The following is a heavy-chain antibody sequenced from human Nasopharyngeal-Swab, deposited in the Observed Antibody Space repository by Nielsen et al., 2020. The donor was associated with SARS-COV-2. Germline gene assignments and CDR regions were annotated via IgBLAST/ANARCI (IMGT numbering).Heavy chain of an antibody. V-gene: IGHV1-2*06. J-gene: IGHJ4*02. CDR3: ARVRTKTKYYDILTGLGGYFDY. Sequence: WVRQAPGQGLEWMGRISPNSGGTNYAQKFQGRVTMTRDTSISTAYMELSRLRSDDTAVYYCARVRTKTKYYDILTGLGGYFDYWGQGTLVTVSS. D-gene: IGHD3-9*01. CDR2: ISPNSGGT.